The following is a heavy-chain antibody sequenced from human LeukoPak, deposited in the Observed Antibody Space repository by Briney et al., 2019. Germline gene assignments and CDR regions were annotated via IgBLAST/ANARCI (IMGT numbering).Heavy chain of an antibody. CDR3: ARDRYEMATITVFWAY. V-gene: IGHV3-30*04. Sequence: GRSLRLSCAASGFTFSSYAMHWVRQAPGKGLEWVAVISYDGSNKYYADSVRGRFTISRDNAKNSLYLQMNSLRAEDTAVYYCARDRYEMATITVFWAYWGQGTLVTVSS. J-gene: IGHJ4*02. CDR1: GFTFSSYA. CDR2: ISYDGSNK. D-gene: IGHD5-24*01.